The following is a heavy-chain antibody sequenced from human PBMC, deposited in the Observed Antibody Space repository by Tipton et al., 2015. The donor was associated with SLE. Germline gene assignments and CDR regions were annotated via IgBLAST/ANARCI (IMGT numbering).Heavy chain of an antibody. CDR2: INHSGST. J-gene: IGHJ4*02. CDR3: ARVRNSGSYNAYYFDY. Sequence: TLSLTCAVYGGSFSVYYWNWIRQPPGKGLEWIGEINHSGSTNYNPSLKSRVTISVDTSKNQFSLKLSSVTAADTAVYYCARVRNSGSYNAYYFDYWGQGTLVTVSS. D-gene: IGHD1-26*01. V-gene: IGHV4-34*01. CDR1: GGSFSVYY.